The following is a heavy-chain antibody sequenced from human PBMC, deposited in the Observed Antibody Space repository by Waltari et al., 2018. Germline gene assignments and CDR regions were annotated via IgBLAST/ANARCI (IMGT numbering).Heavy chain of an antibody. D-gene: IGHD1-1*01. Sequence: EVYLAQSGGALVQPGGSLQLSCAASGVTIDSNYMNWIRQAPGKGLQWISVIFADGTTHYADSVRGRFAISRDTSENTLYLQLSSLRADDSGFYYCARAGHPNSWGQGALVTVAS. J-gene: IGHJ1*01. CDR2: IFADGTT. V-gene: IGHV3-66*02. CDR1: GVTIDSNY. CDR3: ARAGHPNS.